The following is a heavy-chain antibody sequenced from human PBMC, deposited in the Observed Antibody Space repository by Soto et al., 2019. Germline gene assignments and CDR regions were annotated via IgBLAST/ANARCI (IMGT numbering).Heavy chain of an antibody. J-gene: IGHJ5*02. Sequence: PSETLSLTCAVYGGSFSGYYWSWIRQPPGKGLEWIGEINHSGSTNYNPSLKSRVTISVDTSKNQFSLKLSSVTAADTAVYYCARVNIVLVPAADKGGWFDPWGQGTLVTVSS. V-gene: IGHV4-34*01. D-gene: IGHD2-2*01. CDR3: ARVNIVLVPAADKGGWFDP. CDR1: GGSFSGYY. CDR2: INHSGST.